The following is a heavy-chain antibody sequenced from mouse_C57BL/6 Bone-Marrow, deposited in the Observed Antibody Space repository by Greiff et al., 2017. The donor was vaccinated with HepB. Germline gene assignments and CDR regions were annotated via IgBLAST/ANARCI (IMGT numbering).Heavy chain of an antibody. Sequence: QVQLQQPGAELVMPGASVKLSCKASGYTFTSYWMHWVKQRPGQGLEWIGEIDPSDSYTNYNQKFKGKSTLTVDKSSSTAYMQLSSLTSEDSAVYYSARESRLTGTGDYWGQGTTLTVSS. J-gene: IGHJ2*01. D-gene: IGHD3-2*02. CDR3: ARESRLTGTGDY. CDR1: GYTFTSYW. CDR2: IDPSDSYT. V-gene: IGHV1-69*01.